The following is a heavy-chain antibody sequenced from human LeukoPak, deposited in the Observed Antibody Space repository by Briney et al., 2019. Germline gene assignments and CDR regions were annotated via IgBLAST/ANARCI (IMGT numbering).Heavy chain of an antibody. CDR2: INPRGGST. Sequence: GASVKVSCKSSGYTFTSYYMHGVRQAPGQGLEGMGIINPRGGSTSYAQKFQGRVTMTRDTSTSTVYMKLSSLRSGDTAVYYCERDLNRRAKLGYGDYYYGMDVWGKGTTVTVSS. V-gene: IGHV1-46*01. D-gene: IGHD4-17*01. J-gene: IGHJ6*04. CDR1: GYTFTSYY. CDR3: ERDLNRRAKLGYGDYYYGMDV.